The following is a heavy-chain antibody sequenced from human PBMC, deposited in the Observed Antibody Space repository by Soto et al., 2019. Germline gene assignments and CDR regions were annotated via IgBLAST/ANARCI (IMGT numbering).Heavy chain of an antibody. V-gene: IGHV4-39*01. CDR3: ARQVPTNIHWFDP. J-gene: IGHJ5*02. Sequence: KTSETLSLTCTVSGGSISSSSHYWGWIRQPPGKGLEWIGSIDYSGRTYKNPSLKSRVTMSADTSKNQVSLKLRFVTAADTAVYYCARQVPTNIHWFDPWGQGTLVTVSS. CDR1: GGSISSSSHY. CDR2: IDYSGRT. D-gene: IGHD1-1*01.